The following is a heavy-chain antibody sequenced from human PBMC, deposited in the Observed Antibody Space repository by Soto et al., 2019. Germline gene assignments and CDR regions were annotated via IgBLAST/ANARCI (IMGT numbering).Heavy chain of an antibody. CDR3: VTDYDAKGWGNY. J-gene: IGHJ4*02. Sequence: EVQLVESGGGLVQPGGSLRLSCAASGFSFTSYWMDWVRQAPGKGLEWVAMINEDGSEKYYVDSVKGRFTISRDNAKNSRYLEMDGPRPEETAVYYCVTDYDAKGWGNYWGQGNLVTVAS. CDR2: INEDGSEK. D-gene: IGHD3-16*01. V-gene: IGHV3-7*04. CDR1: GFSFTSYW.